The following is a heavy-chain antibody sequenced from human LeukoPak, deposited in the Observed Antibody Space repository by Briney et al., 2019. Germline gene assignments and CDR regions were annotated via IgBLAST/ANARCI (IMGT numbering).Heavy chain of an antibody. D-gene: IGHD2-21*02. J-gene: IGHJ4*02. Sequence: SGPALVKPTQTLTLTCTFSGFSLSTSGMRVSWIRQPPGKALEWLARIDWNDDKFYSTSLKTRLTISKDTSKNQVVLTMTNMDPVDTATYYCARTPYCGGDCYVDYWGQGTLVTVSS. CDR3: ARTPYCGGDCYVDY. V-gene: IGHV2-70*04. CDR1: GFSLSTSGMR. CDR2: IDWNDDK.